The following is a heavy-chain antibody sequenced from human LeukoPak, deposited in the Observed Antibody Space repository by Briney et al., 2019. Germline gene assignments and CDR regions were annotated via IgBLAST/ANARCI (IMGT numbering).Heavy chain of an antibody. J-gene: IGHJ4*02. CDR1: GFTFSTSA. CDR2: IKFDGSNK. Sequence: GGSLRLSCAASGFTFSTSAMHWVRQVPGKGLEWVAFIKFDGSNKYYADSVKGRFTISRDSSKNTLYLQLNTLRAEDTAVYYCAGGYSFGFASWGQGTLVTVSS. D-gene: IGHD5-18*01. V-gene: IGHV3-30*02. CDR3: AGGYSFGFAS.